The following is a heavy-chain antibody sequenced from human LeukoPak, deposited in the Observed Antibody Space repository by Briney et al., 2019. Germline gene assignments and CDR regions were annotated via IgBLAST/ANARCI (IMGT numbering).Heavy chain of an antibody. CDR2: ISSSSSYI. V-gene: IGHV3-21*01. Sequence: GGSLRLSCAASGFTFSSYSMNWVRQAPAKGLEWVSSISSSSSYIYYANSVKGRCTISRDNAKNSLYLQMNSLRAEDTAVYYCARQYYDYVWGSWNYWGQGTLVTVSS. D-gene: IGHD3-16*01. CDR3: ARQYYDYVWGSWNY. J-gene: IGHJ4*02. CDR1: GFTFSSYS.